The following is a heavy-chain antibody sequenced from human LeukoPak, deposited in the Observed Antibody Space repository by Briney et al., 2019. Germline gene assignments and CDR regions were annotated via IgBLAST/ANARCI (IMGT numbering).Heavy chain of an antibody. V-gene: IGHV4-34*01. CDR2: INHSGST. D-gene: IGHD3-22*01. Sequence: GSLRLSCAASGFTFSSYAMSWIRQPPGKGLEWIGEINHSGSTNYNPSLKSRVTISVDTSKNQFSLKLSSVTAADTAVYYCARGLPPSYFITMISYLDYWGQGTLVTVSS. J-gene: IGHJ4*02. CDR3: ARGLPPSYFITMISYLDY. CDR1: GFTFSSYA.